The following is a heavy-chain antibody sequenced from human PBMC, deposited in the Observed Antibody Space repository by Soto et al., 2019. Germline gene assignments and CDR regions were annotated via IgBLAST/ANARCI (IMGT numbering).Heavy chain of an antibody. J-gene: IGHJ4*02. Sequence: EVVLLESGGGLVQPGGSLRLSCEVSGFAFSFYSMSWVRQAPGKGLEWVASISGNGGTTYYAASGKGRFTFSRDNSKNPLKLQRNTLRGEDTAVYYWGKDRGGFTKGWEFFASWGQGTLVRVSS. CDR3: GKDRGGFTKGWEFFAS. D-gene: IGHD3-10*01. CDR1: GFAFSFYS. CDR2: ISGNGGTT. V-gene: IGHV3-23*01.